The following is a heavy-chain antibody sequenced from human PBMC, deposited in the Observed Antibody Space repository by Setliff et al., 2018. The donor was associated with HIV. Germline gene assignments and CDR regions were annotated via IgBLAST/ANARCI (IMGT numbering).Heavy chain of an antibody. Sequence: SGPTLVNPTQTLTLTCTFSGFSLSPRGMSVSWIRQPPGKALEWLARIDWEDAKYYSTSLKTRLTISKDTSKNQVVLTMTNMDPVDTATYYCARGSESLTYFDNLGPGTLVTVSS. V-gene: IGHV2-70*11. CDR1: GFSLSPRGMS. D-gene: IGHD3-10*01. J-gene: IGHJ4*02. CDR2: IDWEDAK. CDR3: ARGSESLTYFDN.